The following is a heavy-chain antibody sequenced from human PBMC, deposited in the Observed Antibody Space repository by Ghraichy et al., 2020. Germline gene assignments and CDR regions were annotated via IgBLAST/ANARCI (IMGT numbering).Heavy chain of an antibody. CDR2: ITSSSRVTT. V-gene: IGHV3-48*01. J-gene: IGHJ6*02. CDR3: ARRRGVAYYYYGMDV. D-gene: IGHD2-15*01. CDR1: GFTSSDRFTDYT. Sequence: GGSLRLSCAASGFTSSDRFTDYTFNWVRQAPGKGLEWISYITSSSRVTTYYADYVRGRFTISRDNAKSSLYLQMNSLRVEDSAVYYCARRRGVAYYYYGMDVWGRGTTVTVSS.